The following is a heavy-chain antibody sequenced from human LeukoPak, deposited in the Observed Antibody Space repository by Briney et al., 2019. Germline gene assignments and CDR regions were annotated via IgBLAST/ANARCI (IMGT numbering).Heavy chain of an antibody. CDR3: ARRDYYDSSRFDY. CDR2: IYTSGST. V-gene: IGHV4-4*09. CDR1: GGSISSYY. Sequence: PSETLSLTCTVSGGSISSYYGSWLRQPPGKGLEWIGYIYTSGSTNYNPSLKSRVTISVDTSKNQFSLKLSSVTAADTAVHYCARRDYYDSSRFDYWGQGTLVTVSS. D-gene: IGHD3-22*01. J-gene: IGHJ4*02.